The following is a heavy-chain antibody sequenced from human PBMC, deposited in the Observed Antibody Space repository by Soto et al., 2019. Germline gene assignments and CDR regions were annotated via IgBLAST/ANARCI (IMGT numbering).Heavy chain of an antibody. CDR2: ISYDGSNK. CDR3: ARDRAIAAADIGFDY. V-gene: IGHV3-30-3*01. Sequence: QVQLVESGGGVVQPGRSLRLSCAASGFTFSSYAMHWVRQAPGKGLEWVAVISYDGSNKYYADSVKGRFTISRDNSKNTLYLQMNSLRAEDTAVYYCARDRAIAAADIGFDYWGQGTLVTVSS. CDR1: GFTFSSYA. D-gene: IGHD6-13*01. J-gene: IGHJ4*02.